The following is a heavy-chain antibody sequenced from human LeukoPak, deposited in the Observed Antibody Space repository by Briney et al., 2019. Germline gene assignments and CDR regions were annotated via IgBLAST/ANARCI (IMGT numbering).Heavy chain of an antibody. D-gene: IGHD2-2*01. Sequence: ASVKVSCKASGYTFTSYYMHWVRQAPGQGLEWMGIINPSGGSTSYAQKFQGRVTMTRDTSTSTVYMELSSLRSEDTAVYYCAKGTPGRTPVVPAATIDYWGQGTLVTVSS. V-gene: IGHV1-46*01. J-gene: IGHJ4*02. CDR2: INPSGGST. CDR1: GYTFTSYY. CDR3: AKGTPGRTPVVPAATIDY.